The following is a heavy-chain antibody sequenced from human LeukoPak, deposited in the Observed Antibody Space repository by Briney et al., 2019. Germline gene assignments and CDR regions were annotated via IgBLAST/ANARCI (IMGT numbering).Heavy chain of an antibody. CDR1: GFTFSSHG. Sequence: PGGSLRLSCAASGFTFSSHGMHWVRQAPGKGLEWVAFIRYDESNKYYAESVKGRFTIARDNSKNTLYLQMNSLRAEDTAVYYCAKDRALVVFDYWGQGTLVTVSS. D-gene: IGHD6-13*01. CDR2: IRYDESNK. V-gene: IGHV3-30*02. CDR3: AKDRALVVFDY. J-gene: IGHJ4*02.